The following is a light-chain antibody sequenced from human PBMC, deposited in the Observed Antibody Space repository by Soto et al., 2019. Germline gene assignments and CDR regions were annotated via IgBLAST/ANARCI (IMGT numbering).Light chain of an antibody. CDR1: QSATNNY. CDR3: QQTAHSPLT. Sequence: EIVLTQSPGTLSLSPGERATLSCRASQSATNNYVAWYQQKPGQAPRLLIHDASSRATGIPDRFSGGGSGTDFTLTISRLEPEDFAVYFCQQTAHSPLTFGQGTRVDIK. V-gene: IGKV3-20*01. CDR2: DAS. J-gene: IGKJ1*01.